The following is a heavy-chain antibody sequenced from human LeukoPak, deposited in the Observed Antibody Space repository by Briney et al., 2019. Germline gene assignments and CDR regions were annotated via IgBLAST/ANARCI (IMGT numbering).Heavy chain of an antibody. Sequence: GGSLRLSCAASGFTFSSYAMRWVRQAPGKGLEWVSSISGSGGSTYYADSVKGRFTIHRDNSKNTLYLQMNSLRAEDTAVYYCAKDGWINGDFEGYFDYWGQGTLVTVSS. CDR3: AKDGWINGDFEGYFDY. D-gene: IGHD4-17*01. V-gene: IGHV3-23*01. J-gene: IGHJ4*02. CDR2: ISGSGGST. CDR1: GFTFSSYA.